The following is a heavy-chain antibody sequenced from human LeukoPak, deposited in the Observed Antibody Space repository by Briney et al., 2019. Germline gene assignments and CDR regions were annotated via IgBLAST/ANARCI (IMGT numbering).Heavy chain of an antibody. CDR3: ARDPPLGSCSTISCPHLDY. Sequence: MSGGSLRLSCAASGFTFSRYSMNWVRQPPAKGLEWVSSISISSSFIYYAHSVKGRFTISRDNAKNSLYLQMNSLRAEDTAVYYCARDPPLGSCSTISCPHLDYWGQGTLVTVSS. CDR1: GFTFSRYS. J-gene: IGHJ4*02. CDR2: ISISSSFI. V-gene: IGHV3-21*01. D-gene: IGHD2-2*01.